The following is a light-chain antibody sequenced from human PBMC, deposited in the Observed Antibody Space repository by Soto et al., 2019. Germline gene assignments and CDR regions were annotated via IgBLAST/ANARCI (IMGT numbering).Light chain of an antibody. CDR3: MQALRTPIT. V-gene: IGKV2-28*01. J-gene: IGKJ5*01. Sequence: DIVMTQSPLSLPVTPGEPASISCRSSQSLLYSNGYNYLDWYLQKPGQSPQLLMYLGSSRASGLPDWFSGSGSGTDFTLKISRVEAEDVGVYYCMQALRTPITFGQGTRLEIK. CDR1: QSLLYSNGYNY. CDR2: LGS.